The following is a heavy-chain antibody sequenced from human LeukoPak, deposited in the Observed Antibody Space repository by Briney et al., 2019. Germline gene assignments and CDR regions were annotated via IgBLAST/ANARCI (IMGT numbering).Heavy chain of an antibody. D-gene: IGHD5-12*01. CDR1: GYSFTSYW. V-gene: IGHV5-51*01. Sequence: GESLQISCQGSGYSFTSYWIGWVRQMPGKGLEWMGIINPGYSDIRYSPSFQGQVTISADKSISTAYLQWSSLKASDTAIYYCARHDKGYSGYVTLDYWGQGTLVTVSS. CDR3: ARHDKGYSGYVTLDY. J-gene: IGHJ4*02. CDR2: INPGYSDI.